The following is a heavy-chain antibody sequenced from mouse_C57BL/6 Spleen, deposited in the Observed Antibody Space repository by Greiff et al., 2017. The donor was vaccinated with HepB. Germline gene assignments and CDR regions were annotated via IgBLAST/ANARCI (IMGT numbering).Heavy chain of an antibody. Sequence: QVQLKQSGAELVRPGASVTLSCKASGYTFTDYEMHWVKQTPVHGLEWIGAIDPETGGTAYNQKFKGKAILTADKSSSTAYMELRSLTSEDSAVYYCTSRGLRGYYFDYWGQGTTLTVSS. J-gene: IGHJ2*01. V-gene: IGHV1-15*01. CDR2: IDPETGGT. CDR3: TSRGLRGYYFDY. CDR1: GYTFTDYE. D-gene: IGHD3-1*01.